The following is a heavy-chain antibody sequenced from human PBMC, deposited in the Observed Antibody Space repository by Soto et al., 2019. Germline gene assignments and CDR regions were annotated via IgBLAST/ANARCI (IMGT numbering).Heavy chain of an antibody. D-gene: IGHD2-2*02. Sequence: SETLSLTCTVSGGSISSYYWSWIRQPPGKGPEWIGYIYYSGSTNYNPSLKSRVTISVDTSKNQCSLKLSSVTAADTAVYYCARGVGVPAAIRRPNWFDPWGQGTLVTVSS. J-gene: IGHJ5*02. CDR1: GGSISSYY. CDR2: IYYSGST. V-gene: IGHV4-59*01. CDR3: ARGVGVPAAIRRPNWFDP.